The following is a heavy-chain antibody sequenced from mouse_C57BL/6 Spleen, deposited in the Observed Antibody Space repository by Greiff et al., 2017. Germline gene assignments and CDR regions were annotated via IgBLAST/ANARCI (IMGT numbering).Heavy chain of an antibody. J-gene: IGHJ1*03. CDR3: ARDALYEYFDV. D-gene: IGHD1-1*01. CDR2: ISYDGSN. V-gene: IGHV3-6*01. Sequence: EVKLMESGPGLVKPSQSLSLTCSVTGYSITSGYYWNWIRQFPGNKLEWMGYISYDGSNNYNPSLKNRISITRDTSKNQFFLKLNSVTTEDTATYYCARDALYEYFDVWGTGTTVTVSS. CDR1: GYSITSGYY.